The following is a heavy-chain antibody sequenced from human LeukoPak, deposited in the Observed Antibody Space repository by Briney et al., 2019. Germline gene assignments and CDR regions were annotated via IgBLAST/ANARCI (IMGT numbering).Heavy chain of an antibody. CDR2: ISYDGSNK. CDR1: GFTFSSYG. D-gene: IGHD6-13*01. J-gene: IGHJ4*02. V-gene: IGHV3-30*18. Sequence: PGGSLRLSCAASGFTFSSYGMHWVRQAPGKGLEGVAVISYDGSNKYYADSVKGRFTISRDNSKNTLYLQMNSLRAEDTAVYYCVKGRVAAAGTGFGFDYWGQGTLVTVSS. CDR3: VKGRVAAAGTGFGFDY.